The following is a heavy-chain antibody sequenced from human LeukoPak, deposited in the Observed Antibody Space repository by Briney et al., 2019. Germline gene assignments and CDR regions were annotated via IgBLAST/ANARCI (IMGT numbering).Heavy chain of an antibody. CDR1: GFTFRTYS. J-gene: IGHJ5*02. V-gene: IGHV3-30*03. D-gene: IGHD6-13*01. Sequence: PGRSLRLSCAASGFTFRTYSIHWVRQAPGKGLEWVTVVSADGRTQLYSDSVKGRFTVSRDNSKNTLYLQMNSLRAEDTAVYYCARARYSSSRYRNWFDPWGQGTLVTVSS. CDR2: VSADGRTQ. CDR3: ARARYSSSRYRNWFDP.